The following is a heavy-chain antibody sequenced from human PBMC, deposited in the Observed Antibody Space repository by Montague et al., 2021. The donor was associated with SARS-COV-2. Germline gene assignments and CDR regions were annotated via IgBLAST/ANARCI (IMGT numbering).Heavy chain of an antibody. D-gene: IGHD4-11*01. CDR1: GGSFSGNY. CDR2: INHYGST. Sequence: SETLSLTCAVYGGSFSGNYWSWIRQPPGKGLEWIGEINHYGSTNYNPSLKSRVTMSVDTSKNQFSLKPSSVTAADTAVYYCARGLPVTTLFYYFGMDVWGQGTTVTVSS. J-gene: IGHJ6*02. V-gene: IGHV4-34*01. CDR3: ARGLPVTTLFYYFGMDV.